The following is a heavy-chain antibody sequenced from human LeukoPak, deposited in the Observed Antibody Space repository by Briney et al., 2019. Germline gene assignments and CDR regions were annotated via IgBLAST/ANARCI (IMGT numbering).Heavy chain of an antibody. CDR3: ARHDSSGPYNAFDI. J-gene: IGHJ3*02. D-gene: IGHD3-22*01. CDR2: IYYSGST. Sequence: NTSETLSLTCSVSGFSIRSSTYYWGWIRQPPGMGLEWIGTIYYSGSTYCNPSLKSRVTISVDTSKNQFSLRLSSVTAADTAVYYCARHDSSGPYNAFDIWGQGTMVIVSS. V-gene: IGHV4-39*01. CDR1: GFSIRSSTYY.